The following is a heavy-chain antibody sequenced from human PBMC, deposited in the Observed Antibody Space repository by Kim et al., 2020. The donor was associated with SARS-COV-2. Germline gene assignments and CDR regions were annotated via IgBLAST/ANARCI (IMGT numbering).Heavy chain of an antibody. CDR1: GFTFSSYG. CDR2: ISYDGSNK. J-gene: IGHJ2*01. D-gene: IGHD4-17*01. Sequence: GGSLRLSCAASGFTFSSYGMHWVRQAPGKGLEWVAVISYDGSNKYYADSVKGRFTISRDNSKNTLYLQMNSLRAEDTAVYYCAKGPYGDYDRGHFDLWGRGTLVTVSS. V-gene: IGHV3-30*18. CDR3: AKGPYGDYDRGHFDL.